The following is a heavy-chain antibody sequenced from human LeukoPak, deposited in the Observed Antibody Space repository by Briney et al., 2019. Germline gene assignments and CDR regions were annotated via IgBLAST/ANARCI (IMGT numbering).Heavy chain of an antibody. CDR1: GYTFTNYG. CDR2: ISGYNGNT. J-gene: IGHJ4*02. Sequence: VASVTVSCKASGYTFTNYGITWVRQAPGQGLEWMGWISGYNGNTKYTQKFQGRVTMTTDTSTSTAYMELRSLRSDDTAVFYCARDRSPRHYYDTSDYHGAAHYWGQGTLVTVSS. CDR3: ARDRSPRHYYDTSDYHGAAHY. V-gene: IGHV1-18*01. D-gene: IGHD3-22*01.